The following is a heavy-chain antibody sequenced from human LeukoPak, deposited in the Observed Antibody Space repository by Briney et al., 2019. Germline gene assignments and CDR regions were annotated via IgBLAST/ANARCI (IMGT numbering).Heavy chain of an antibody. CDR1: GFTFSSYE. CDR3: ARVYPGLLGYFDY. D-gene: IGHD2-21*02. J-gene: IGHJ4*02. V-gene: IGHV3-48*03. Sequence: PGGSLRLSCAASGFTFSSYEMNWVRQAPGKGLEWVSYISSSGSTIYYADSVKGRFTISRDNAKNSLYLQMNSLRAEDTAVYYCARVYPGLLGYFDYWGQGTLVTVSS. CDR2: ISSSGSTI.